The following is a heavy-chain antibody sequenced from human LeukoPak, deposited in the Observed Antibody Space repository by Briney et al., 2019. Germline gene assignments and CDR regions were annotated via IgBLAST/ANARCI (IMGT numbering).Heavy chain of an antibody. V-gene: IGHV1-69*06. CDR3: AIPSSSDAFDI. Sequence: ASVKVSCKASGGTFSSYAISWVRQAPGQGLEWMGGIIPIFGTANYAQKSQGRVTITADKSTSTAYMELSSLRSEDTAVYYCAIPSSSDAFDIWGQGTMVTVSS. CDR2: IIPIFGTA. D-gene: IGHD2-2*01. CDR1: GGTFSSYA. J-gene: IGHJ3*02.